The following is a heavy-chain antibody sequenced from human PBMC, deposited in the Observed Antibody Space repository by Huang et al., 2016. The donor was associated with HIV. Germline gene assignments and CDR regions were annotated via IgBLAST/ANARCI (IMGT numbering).Heavy chain of an antibody. CDR1: GFTFTDYS. Sequence: EVQLVESGGTVVQPGGSLRLSCAASGFTFTDYSMNWVRQAPGEGVEWVSYISSSSSTVYYADSAKGRFTISRDNAKNSLFLQMNSLRAEDTAVYYCARGYMPPADYWGQGTLVSVSS. J-gene: IGHJ4*02. D-gene: IGHD1-1*01. CDR2: ISSSSSTV. V-gene: IGHV3-48*01. CDR3: ARGYMPPADY.